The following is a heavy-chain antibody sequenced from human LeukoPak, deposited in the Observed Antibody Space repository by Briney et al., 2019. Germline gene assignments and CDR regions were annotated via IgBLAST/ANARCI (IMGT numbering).Heavy chain of an antibody. CDR2: ISGSGSTK. J-gene: IGHJ4*02. CDR1: GFTFSDYY. D-gene: IGHD2-2*01. CDR3: ASSTPSIFDF. Sequence: GGSLRLSCAASGFTFSDYYMSWIRQAPGKGLKWVSYISGSGSTKYHADSVKGRFTISRDNSKNTLYLQMNSLRAEDTAVYYCASSTPSIFDFWGQGTLVTGSS. V-gene: IGHV3-11*04.